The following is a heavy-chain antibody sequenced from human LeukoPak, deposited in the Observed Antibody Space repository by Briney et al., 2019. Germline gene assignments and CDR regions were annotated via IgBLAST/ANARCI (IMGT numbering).Heavy chain of an antibody. CDR2: ISGSGSST. D-gene: IGHD6-19*01. V-gene: IGHV3-23*01. CDR1: GFTFSNYA. Sequence: WGSLRLSCAASGFTFSNYAMTWVRQAPGKGLEWVSGISGSGSSTYYADSVKGRFTLSRDYPKNTLYLQMNSLRAEDTAVYYCVKDPWYSSGWNYPTWYFDLWGRGTLVTVSS. J-gene: IGHJ2*01. CDR3: VKDPWYSSGWNYPTWYFDL.